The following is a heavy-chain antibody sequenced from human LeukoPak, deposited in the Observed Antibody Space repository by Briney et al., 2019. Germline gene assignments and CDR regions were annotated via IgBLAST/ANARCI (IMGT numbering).Heavy chain of an antibody. CDR2: ISSNGGST. J-gene: IGHJ4*02. Sequence: GGSLRLSCSASGFTFSSYAMHWVRQAPGKGLEYVSAISSNGGSTYYADSLKGRFTISRDNSKNTLYLQMSSLRAEDTAVYYCVKGPYYDILTGYSFDYWGQGTVVTVSS. CDR3: VKGPYYDILTGYSFDY. V-gene: IGHV3-64D*06. D-gene: IGHD3-9*01. CDR1: GFTFSSYA.